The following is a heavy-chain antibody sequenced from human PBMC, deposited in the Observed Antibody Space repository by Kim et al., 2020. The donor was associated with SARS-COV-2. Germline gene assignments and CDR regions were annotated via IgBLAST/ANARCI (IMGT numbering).Heavy chain of an antibody. D-gene: IGHD6-6*01. J-gene: IGHJ6*02. Sequence: SQTLSLTCAISGDSVSSNSAAWNWIRQSPSRGLEWLGRTYYRSKWYNDYAVSVKSRITINPDTSKNQFSLQLNSVTPEDTAVYYCARVSLAARPPYYYGMDVWGQGTTVTVSS. CDR3: ARVSLAARPPYYYGMDV. CDR1: GDSVSSNSAA. V-gene: IGHV6-1*01. CDR2: TYYRSKWYN.